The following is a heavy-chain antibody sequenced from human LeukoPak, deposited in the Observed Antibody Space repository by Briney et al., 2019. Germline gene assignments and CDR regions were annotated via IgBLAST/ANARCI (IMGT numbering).Heavy chain of an antibody. CDR1: GYTFTGYY. Sequence: ASVKVSCKASGYTFTGYYMHWVRQAPGQGLEWMGIINPSGGSTSYAQKFQGRVTMTRDTSTSTVYMELSSPRSDDTAVYYCARGFRDSSSSRAEYFQHWGQGTLVTVSS. CDR2: INPSGGST. CDR3: ARGFRDSSSSRAEYFQH. J-gene: IGHJ1*01. V-gene: IGHV1-46*01. D-gene: IGHD6-13*01.